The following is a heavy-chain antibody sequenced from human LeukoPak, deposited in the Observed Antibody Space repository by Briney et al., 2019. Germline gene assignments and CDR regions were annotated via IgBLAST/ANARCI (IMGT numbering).Heavy chain of an antibody. CDR2: IYYRSKWYN. J-gene: IGHJ5*02. V-gene: IGHV6-1*01. CDR3: TGGGLVRGLLHRFAP. Sequence: SQTLSLTCDISGDSVSSTSAGWNWIRQSPSRGLEWLGRIYYRSKWYNDYAISVKSRITINPDTSKNQFSLQLNSVTHEDTAVYYCTGGGLVRGLLHRFAPWGQGTLVTVSS. CDR1: GDSVSSTSAG. D-gene: IGHD6-13*01.